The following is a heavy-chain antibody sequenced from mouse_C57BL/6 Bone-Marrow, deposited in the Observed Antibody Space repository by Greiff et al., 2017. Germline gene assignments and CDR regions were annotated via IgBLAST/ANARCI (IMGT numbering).Heavy chain of an antibody. CDR3: ASLCDDYALAY. CDR2: IYPRAGST. Sequence: VQLQQSDAELVKPGASVKLSCKASGYTFTDYSIHWVKQRPEKGLEWIGYIYPRAGSTKYNEKLKGKATLTVEKSSSTAYMQLNSLTTEDSAVYFCASLCDDYALAYWGQGTLVTVSS. J-gene: IGHJ3*01. D-gene: IGHD2-4*01. V-gene: IGHV1-78*01. CDR1: GYTFTDYS.